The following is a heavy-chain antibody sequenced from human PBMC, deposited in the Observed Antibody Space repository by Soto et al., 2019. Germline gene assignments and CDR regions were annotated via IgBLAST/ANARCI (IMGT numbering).Heavy chain of an antibody. CDR1: GFTFSSYA. D-gene: IGHD3-9*01. CDR2: ISGSGGST. CDR3: AKGVHFDWLMDY. Sequence: PGGSLRLSCAASGFTFSSYAMSWVRQAPGKGLEWVSAISGSGGSTYYADSVKGRFTISRDNSKNTLYLQTNSLRAEDTAVYYCAKGVHFDWLMDYWGQGTLVTVSS. V-gene: IGHV3-23*01. J-gene: IGHJ4*02.